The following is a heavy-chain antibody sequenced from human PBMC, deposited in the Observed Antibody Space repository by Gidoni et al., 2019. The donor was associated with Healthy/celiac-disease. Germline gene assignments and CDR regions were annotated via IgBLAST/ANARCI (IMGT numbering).Heavy chain of an antibody. Sequence: QVQLQESGPGLVKPSETLSLPCTVSGYSISSGYYWGWIRQPPGKGLEWIGSIYHSGSTYYNPSLKSRVTISVDTSKNQFSLKLSSVTAADTAVYYCARVGFLEWLTDYWGQGTLVTVSS. CDR2: IYHSGST. CDR1: GYSISSGYY. V-gene: IGHV4-38-2*02. J-gene: IGHJ4*02. D-gene: IGHD3-3*01. CDR3: ARVGFLEWLTDY.